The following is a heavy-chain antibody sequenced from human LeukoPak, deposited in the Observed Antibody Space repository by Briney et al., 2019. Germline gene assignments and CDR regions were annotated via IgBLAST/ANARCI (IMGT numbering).Heavy chain of an antibody. CDR3: ARGSYSYGYGPFDY. CDR2: ISSSSYI. D-gene: IGHD5-18*01. Sequence: GGSLRLSCAASGFTFSSYSMNWVRQAPGKGLEWVSSISSSSYIYYADSVKGRFTISRDNSKNTLYLQMNSLRAEDTAVYYCARGSYSYGYGPFDYWGQGTLVTVSS. J-gene: IGHJ4*02. CDR1: GFTFSSYS. V-gene: IGHV3-21*01.